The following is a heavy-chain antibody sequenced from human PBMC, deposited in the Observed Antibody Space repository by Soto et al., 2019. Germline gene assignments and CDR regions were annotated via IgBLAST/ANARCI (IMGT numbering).Heavy chain of an antibody. J-gene: IGHJ4*02. CDR3: ARDHEEWPNGYYFDY. V-gene: IGHV4-59*01. CDR1: GGSISSYY. D-gene: IGHD3-3*01. CDR2: IYYSGST. Sequence: PSETLSLTCTVSGGSISSYYWSWIRQPPGKGLEWIGYIYYSGSTNYNPSLKSRVTISVDTSKNQFSLKLSSVTAADTAVYYCARDHEEWPNGYYFDYWGQGTLVTVSS.